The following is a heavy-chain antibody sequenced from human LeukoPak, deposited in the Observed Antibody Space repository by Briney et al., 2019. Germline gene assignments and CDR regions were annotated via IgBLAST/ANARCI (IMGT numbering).Heavy chain of an antibody. CDR1: GYAFTSYG. CDR3: ARGSYNTGGAYDV. Sequence: ASVKVSCKASGYAFTSYGISWVRQAPGQGLEWMGWISVYNGNANYAQKLQGRVTMTTDTSTSTAYMDLRSLRSDDTAVYFCARGSYNTGGAYDVWGQGTLVTVSS. D-gene: IGHD2-8*02. J-gene: IGHJ4*02. CDR2: ISVYNGNA. V-gene: IGHV1-18*01.